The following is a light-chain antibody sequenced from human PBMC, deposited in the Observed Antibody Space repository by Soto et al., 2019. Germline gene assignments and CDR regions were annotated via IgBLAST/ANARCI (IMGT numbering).Light chain of an antibody. V-gene: IGKV1-5*03. J-gene: IGKJ1*01. Sequence: IQMTQSPSTLSGSVGYRVTITCRAGQTISSWSAWYQQKPWXAPKLLIYKASTLKSGVPSRFSGSGSGTELPLTISSLKPDDFATYYCQHHNSYSEAFGQGTKLDI. CDR2: KAS. CDR3: QHHNSYSEA. CDR1: QTISSW.